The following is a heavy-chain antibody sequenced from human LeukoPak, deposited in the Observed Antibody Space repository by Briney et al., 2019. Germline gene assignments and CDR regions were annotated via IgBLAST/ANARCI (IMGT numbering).Heavy chain of an antibody. D-gene: IGHD2-2*01. CDR3: AKDGGYCSSTSCYDYYYMDV. CDR2: ISGSGGST. V-gene: IGHV3-23*01. J-gene: IGHJ6*03. CDR1: GFTFSNYA. Sequence: GGSLRLSCAASGFTFSNYAMSWVRQAPGKGLEWVSAISGSGGSTYYADSVKGRFTISRDNSKNTLYLQMNSLRAEDTAVYYCAKDGGYCSSTSCYDYYYMDVWGKGTTVTVSS.